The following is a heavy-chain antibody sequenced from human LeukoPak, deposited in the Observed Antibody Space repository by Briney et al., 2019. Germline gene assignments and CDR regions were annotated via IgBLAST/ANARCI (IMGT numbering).Heavy chain of an antibody. CDR2: LYYDGRT. CDR3: ARGVTMIVVVIHDWYFDL. J-gene: IGHJ2*01. V-gene: IGHV4-39*01. CDR1: GDSVSSSNYY. Sequence: SETLSLTCTVFGDSVSSSNYYWAWFRQPPGKGLDWIGSLYYDGRTYYSPSLESRVTVSVDTSKNQFSLKLSSLTAADTAVYYCARGVTMIVVVIHDWYFDLWGRGTLVTVSS. D-gene: IGHD3-22*01.